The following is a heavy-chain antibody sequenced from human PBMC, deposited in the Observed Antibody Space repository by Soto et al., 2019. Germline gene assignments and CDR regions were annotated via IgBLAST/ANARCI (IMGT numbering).Heavy chain of an antibody. CDR3: ARVPYGSGSYYFDY. CDR1: GGSISSYY. CDR2: IYYSGST. J-gene: IGHJ4*02. V-gene: IGHV4-59*01. D-gene: IGHD3-10*01. Sequence: SETLSLTCTVSGGSISSYYWSWIRQPPGKGLEWIGYIYYSGSTNYNPSLKSRVTISVDTSKNQFSLKLSSVTAADTAGYYCARVPYGSGSYYFDYWGQGTLVTVSS.